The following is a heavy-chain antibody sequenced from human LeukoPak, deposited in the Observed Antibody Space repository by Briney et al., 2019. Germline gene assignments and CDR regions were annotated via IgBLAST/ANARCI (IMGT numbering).Heavy chain of an antibody. Sequence: PSETLSLTCTVSGGSISSSSYYWGGSRQPPGKVLEWSGSIYYSGSTYYNPSLKSRVTISVDKSKNQFSLKLSCVTAADTAVYYCARGGRVYFPLDYWGQGTLVTVSS. V-gene: IGHV4-39*07. CDR1: GGSISSSSYY. D-gene: IGHD2-8*01. J-gene: IGHJ4*02. CDR2: IYYSGST. CDR3: ARGGRVYFPLDY.